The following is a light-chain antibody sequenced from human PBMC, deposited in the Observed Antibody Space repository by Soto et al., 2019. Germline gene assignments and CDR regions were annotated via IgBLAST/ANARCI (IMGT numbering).Light chain of an antibody. V-gene: IGKV3-20*01. CDR3: QKYGSSFT. CDR2: GAS. Sequence: EIVLTQSPGTLSLSPGERATLCCRASRSVSNSYLAWYQHKPGQGPRLLIYGASSRATGIPDRFSGSGSGTDFTLTISRLEPEDFALYDCQKYGSSFTFGPGTKVDIK. CDR1: RSVSNSY. J-gene: IGKJ3*01.